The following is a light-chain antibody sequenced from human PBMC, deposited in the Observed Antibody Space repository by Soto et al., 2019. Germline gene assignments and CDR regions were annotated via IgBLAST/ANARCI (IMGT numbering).Light chain of an antibody. Sequence: EIVLTQSPATLSLSPGERATLSCRASQSVSSSLAWYQQKPGQAPRLLIYAASNRVTGIPARFSGSGSGTDFTLTISSLEPEDFAVYYCQQRSNLLTFGGGTKVEIK. J-gene: IGKJ4*01. CDR3: QQRSNLLT. CDR1: QSVSSS. CDR2: AAS. V-gene: IGKV3-11*01.